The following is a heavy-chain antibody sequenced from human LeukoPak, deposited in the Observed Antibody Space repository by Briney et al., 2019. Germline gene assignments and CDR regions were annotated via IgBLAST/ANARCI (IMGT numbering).Heavy chain of an antibody. J-gene: IGHJ4*02. CDR2: ISYDGSNK. CDR3: AKDQTPYY. CDR1: GYTFSSYW. Sequence: GGSLRLSCAASGYTFSSYWMTWVRQAPGKGLEWVALISYDGSNKYYADSVKGRFTISRDNSKNTLYLQMNSLRAEDTAVYYCAKDQTPYYWGQGTLVTVSS. V-gene: IGHV3-30*18.